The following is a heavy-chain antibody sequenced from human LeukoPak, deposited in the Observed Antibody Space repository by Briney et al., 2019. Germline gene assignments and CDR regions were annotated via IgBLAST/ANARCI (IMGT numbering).Heavy chain of an antibody. Sequence: GGSLRLSCAVSGFTFSSYWMSWVRQAPGKGLEWVANIKQDGSEKYYVDSVKGRFTISRDNARNSLYLQMNSLRVEDTAVYYCASHQGYRHDYWGQGTLVTVSS. J-gene: IGHJ4*02. CDR2: IKQDGSEK. V-gene: IGHV3-7*01. CDR3: ASHQGYRHDY. CDR1: GFTFSSYW. D-gene: IGHD2-15*01.